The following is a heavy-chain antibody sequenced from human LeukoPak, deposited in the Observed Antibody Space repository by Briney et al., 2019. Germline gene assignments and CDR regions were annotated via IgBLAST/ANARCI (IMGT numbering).Heavy chain of an antibody. CDR1: GGSISSYY. CDR2: IYYSGST. Sequence: PSETLSLTCTVSGGSISSYYWSWIRQPPGKGLEWIGYIYYSGSTNYNPSLKSRVTISVDTSKNQFSLKLSSVTAADTAVYYCAREGGSVSYMFVYWGQGALVTVSS. CDR3: AREGGSVSYMFVY. J-gene: IGHJ4*02. D-gene: IGHD3-10*01. V-gene: IGHV4-59*01.